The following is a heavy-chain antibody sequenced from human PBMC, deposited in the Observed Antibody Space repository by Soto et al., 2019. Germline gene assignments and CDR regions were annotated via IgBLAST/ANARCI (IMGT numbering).Heavy chain of an antibody. CDR2: ISGSGGST. D-gene: IGHD3-10*01. Sequence: PGGSLRLPCAASGFTFSSYAMSWVRQAPGKGLEWVSAISGSGGSTYYADSVKGRFTISRDNSKNTLYLQMNSLRAEDTAVYYCAKDPEFFYYYYYGMDVWGQGTTVTVSS. CDR1: GFTFSSYA. J-gene: IGHJ6*02. CDR3: AKDPEFFYYYYYGMDV. V-gene: IGHV3-23*01.